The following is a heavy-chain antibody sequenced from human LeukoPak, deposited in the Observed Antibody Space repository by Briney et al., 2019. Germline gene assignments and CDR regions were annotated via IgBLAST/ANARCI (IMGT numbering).Heavy chain of an antibody. CDR3: AILISGSYWVNDY. CDR2: ISWDGDNI. CDR1: GFTFDDYT. D-gene: IGHD3-10*01. Sequence: AGGSLRLSCAASGFTFDDYTIHWVRQAPGKGLEWVSLISWDGDNIYYADSVKGRFNISRDNSKNSQYLQMNSLRTEDTALYYCAILISGSYWVNDYWGQGTLVTVSS. J-gene: IGHJ4*02. V-gene: IGHV3-43*01.